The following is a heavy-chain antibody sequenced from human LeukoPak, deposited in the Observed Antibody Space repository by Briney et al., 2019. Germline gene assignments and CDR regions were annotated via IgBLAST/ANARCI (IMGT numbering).Heavy chain of an antibody. CDR3: ARWASTSREPGGFFDH. Sequence: SETLSLTCTVSGDSVTNDFFWGWVRQPPGKELEWIGSFCLGRDTYYRPSLKSRVTISVDTSKNQFSLNLNSVTAADTAVYYCARWASTSREPGGFFDHWGQGTLVTVSS. CDR1: GDSVTNDFF. CDR2: FCLGRDT. D-gene: IGHD1-14*01. J-gene: IGHJ4*02. V-gene: IGHV4-38-2*02.